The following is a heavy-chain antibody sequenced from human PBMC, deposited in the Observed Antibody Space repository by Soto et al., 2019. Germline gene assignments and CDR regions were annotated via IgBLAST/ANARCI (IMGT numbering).Heavy chain of an antibody. CDR1: GFTFSSYA. Sequence: QVQLVESGGGVVQPGRSLRLSCVASGFTFSSYAMHWVRQAPGKGLEWVAVISYDGSNKYYADSVKGRFTISRDNSKNTLYLQMNSLRAEDTAVYYCARDWLIAAAGTSSAYFDYWGQGTLVTVSS. V-gene: IGHV3-30-3*01. CDR2: ISYDGSNK. D-gene: IGHD6-13*01. CDR3: ARDWLIAAAGTSSAYFDY. J-gene: IGHJ4*02.